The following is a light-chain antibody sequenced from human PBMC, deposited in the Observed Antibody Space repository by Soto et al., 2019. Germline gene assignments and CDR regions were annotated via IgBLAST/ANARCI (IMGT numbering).Light chain of an antibody. CDR2: AAS. J-gene: IGKJ1*01. Sequence: DIQMTQSPSSLSASVGDRVTITCRASQSISSYLNWYQQKTEKAPKLLIYAASSLHSGVPSRFSGSGSGTDFTLTISSVQPEDFATYYCQQSYSTPRTFGQGTKVEIK. CDR1: QSISSY. V-gene: IGKV1-39*01. CDR3: QQSYSTPRT.